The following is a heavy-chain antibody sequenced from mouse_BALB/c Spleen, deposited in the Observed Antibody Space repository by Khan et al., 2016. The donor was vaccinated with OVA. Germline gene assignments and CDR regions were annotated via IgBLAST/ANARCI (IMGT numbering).Heavy chain of an antibody. D-gene: IGHD2-10*02. CDR1: GFSLTNYG. CDR3: ANQPNNHGSILDY. J-gene: IGHJ4*01. V-gene: IGHV2-6-1*01. Sequence: VQLQESGPGLVAPSQSLSITCPISGFSLTNYGVHWVRQPPGKGLEWLVVIWSDGSTTYNSALKSRLTISKDNSKSQVFLKMNSLQTDDTAVYFRANQPNNHGSILDYWGQRTSVTVSS. CDR2: IWSDGST.